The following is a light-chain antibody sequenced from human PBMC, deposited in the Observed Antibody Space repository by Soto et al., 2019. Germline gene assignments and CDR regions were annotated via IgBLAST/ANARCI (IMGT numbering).Light chain of an antibody. CDR3: QQSYSTPRP. CDR2: AAS. Sequence: DIQMTQSPSSLSASVGDRVTITCRASQSISSYLNWYQQKPGKAPKLLIYAASSLQSGVPSRFSGSVSGTRFTLTISGLKPEDFATYYCQQSYSTPRPFGHGTKVDIK. V-gene: IGKV1-39*01. CDR1: QSISSY. J-gene: IGKJ1*01.